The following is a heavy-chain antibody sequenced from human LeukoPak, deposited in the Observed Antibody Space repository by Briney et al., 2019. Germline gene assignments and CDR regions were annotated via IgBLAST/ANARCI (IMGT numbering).Heavy chain of an antibody. D-gene: IGHD6-13*01. CDR2: IYYSGST. J-gene: IGHJ4*02. Sequence: SETLSLTCTVSGGSISSSSYYWGWIRQPPGKGLEWIGSIYYSGSTYYNPSLKRRVTISVDTSKNQFSLKLSSVTAADTAVYYCARSEGYSRSVYYFDYWGQGTLVTVSS. CDR3: ARSEGYSRSVYYFDY. V-gene: IGHV4-39*07. CDR1: GGSISSSSYY.